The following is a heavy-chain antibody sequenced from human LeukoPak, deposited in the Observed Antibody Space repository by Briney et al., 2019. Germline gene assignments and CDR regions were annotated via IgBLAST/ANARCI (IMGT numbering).Heavy chain of an antibody. Sequence: ASVKVSCKASGYSFTTYTIHWVRQAPGQRLEWMGWINAGNDNTKYSQKFQDRVTITRDTSASTAYMELSSLRSEDTAMYYCASSRGYDVGGYFDYWGQGTLVTVSS. D-gene: IGHD5-12*01. V-gene: IGHV1-3*01. CDR1: GYSFTTYT. CDR2: INAGNDNT. J-gene: IGHJ4*02. CDR3: ASSRGYDVGGYFDY.